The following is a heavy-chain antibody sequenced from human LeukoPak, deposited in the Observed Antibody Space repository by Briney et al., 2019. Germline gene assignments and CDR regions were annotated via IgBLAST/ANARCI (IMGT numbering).Heavy chain of an antibody. Sequence: ASVKVSCKASGGTFSSYAISWVRQAPGQGLEWMGGIIPIFGTANYAQKFQGRVTITADESTSTAYMELGNLRSEDTAVYYCARSTVTPRYYYYGMDVWGQGTTVTVSS. CDR2: IIPIFGTA. D-gene: IGHD4-17*01. V-gene: IGHV1-69*13. J-gene: IGHJ6*02. CDR1: GGTFSSYA. CDR3: ARSTVTPRYYYYGMDV.